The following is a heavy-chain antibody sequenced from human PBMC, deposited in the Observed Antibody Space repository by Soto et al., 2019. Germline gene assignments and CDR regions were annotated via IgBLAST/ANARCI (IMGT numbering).Heavy chain of an antibody. V-gene: IGHV1-69*12. CDR2: TIPMFGTT. D-gene: IGHD3-22*01. J-gene: IGHJ6*02. CDR1: GGTFNSYA. Sequence: QVQLVQSRAEVKKPESSVRVSCKASGGTFNSYAITWVRQAPGQGLEWMGGTIPMFGTTNYAEKFQGRVTISADESTNTAYMELSSLRSEDTAVYYCTRCGIRYHSIGYYLGIDGMDVWGQGTTVIVSS. CDR3: TRCGIRYHSIGYYLGIDGMDV.